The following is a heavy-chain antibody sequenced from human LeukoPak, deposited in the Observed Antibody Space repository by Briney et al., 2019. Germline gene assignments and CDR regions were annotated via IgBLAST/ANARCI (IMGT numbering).Heavy chain of an antibody. CDR1: RYTFTGYY. D-gene: IGHD6-19*01. J-gene: IGHJ5*02. V-gene: IGHV1-2*06. CDR3: ARYVSGWYGGWFDP. CDR2: INPNSGCT. Sequence: ASVTVSFKASRYTFTGYYMHWVRQAPGQGLEWMGRINPNSGCTNYLQKFQGRVTMTRDTSISTADMELSRLRSDDTAVYYCARYVSGWYGGWFDPWGQGTLVTVSS.